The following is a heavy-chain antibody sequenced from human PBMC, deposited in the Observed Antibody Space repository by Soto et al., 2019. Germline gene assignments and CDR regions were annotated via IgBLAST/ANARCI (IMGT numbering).Heavy chain of an antibody. Sequence: QVQLVESGGGVVQPGRSLRLSCAASGFTFSSYGMHWVRQAPGKGLEWVAVISYDESNKYYADSVKGRFTISRDNSKNTLYLQMNSLRAEDTAVYYCAKLTTGVAFDIWGQGTMVTVSS. CDR2: ISYDESNK. V-gene: IGHV3-30*18. CDR1: GFTFSSYG. D-gene: IGHD1-1*01. J-gene: IGHJ3*02. CDR3: AKLTTGVAFDI.